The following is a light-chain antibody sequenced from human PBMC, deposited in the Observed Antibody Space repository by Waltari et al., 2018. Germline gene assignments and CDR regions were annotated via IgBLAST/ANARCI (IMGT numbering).Light chain of an antibody. CDR1: QSVGIN. J-gene: IGKJ1*01. Sequence: EIVMTQSPAALSVSPGERATLSCRASQSVGINLAWYQQKPGQAPRLLISTASTRATAIPARFSGSGSGTEFTLTINSLQSEDSAIYYCHQYNNWPPGGTFGQGTKVELK. V-gene: IGKV3-15*01. CDR2: TAS. CDR3: HQYNNWPPGGT.